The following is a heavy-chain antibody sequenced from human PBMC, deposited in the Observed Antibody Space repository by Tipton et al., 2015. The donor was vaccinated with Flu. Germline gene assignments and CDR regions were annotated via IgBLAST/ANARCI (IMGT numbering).Heavy chain of an antibody. D-gene: IGHD6-19*01. V-gene: IGHV4-61*02. CDR1: GGSISSGNYF. CDR2: IHTSGTT. CDR3: ARAESSVWAGYYYGLDV. J-gene: IGHJ6*02. Sequence: TLSLTCSVSGGSISSGNYFWNWIRQPAGKGLEWIGRIHTSGTTYYKPSLKSRVTISVDTSNNHFSLNLRSVTAADTAIYFCARAESSVWAGYYYGLDVWGQGTTVTVS.